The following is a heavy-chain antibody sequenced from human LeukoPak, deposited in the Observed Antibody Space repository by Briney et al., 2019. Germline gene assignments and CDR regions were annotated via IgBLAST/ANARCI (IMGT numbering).Heavy chain of an antibody. V-gene: IGHV3-21*01. CDR1: GFTFTNAW. D-gene: IGHD3-3*01. J-gene: IGHJ6*02. Sequence: GGSLRLSCTASGFTFTNAWMNWVRQAPGKGLEWVSSISSSSSYIYYADSVKGRFTISRDNAKNSLYLQMNSLRAEDTAVYYCAREGGYDFWSGPGMDVWGQGTTVTVSS. CDR2: ISSSSSYI. CDR3: AREGGYDFWSGPGMDV.